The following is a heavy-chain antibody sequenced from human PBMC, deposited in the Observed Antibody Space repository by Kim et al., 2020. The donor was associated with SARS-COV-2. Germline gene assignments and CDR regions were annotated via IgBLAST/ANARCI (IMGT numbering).Heavy chain of an antibody. V-gene: IGHV4-4*07. Sequence: TTYNRALKMRVIMSVDTSKNQVSLELTSVTAADTAVYYCARETEYNWFDTWGQGTLVIVSS. CDR3: ARETEYNWFDT. CDR2: T. J-gene: IGHJ5*02.